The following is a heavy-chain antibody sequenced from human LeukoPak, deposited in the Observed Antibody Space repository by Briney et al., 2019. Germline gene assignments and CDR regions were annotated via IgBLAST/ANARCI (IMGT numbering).Heavy chain of an antibody. Sequence: SETLSLTCTVSGGSISSYYWSWIRQPAGKGLEWIGRIYTSGSTNYNPSLKSRVTMSVDASKNQFSLKLSSVTAADTAVYYCARGQLKYDYVWGSYRYDYFDYWGQGTLVTVSS. CDR1: GGSISSYY. D-gene: IGHD3-16*02. V-gene: IGHV4-4*07. J-gene: IGHJ4*02. CDR2: IYTSGST. CDR3: ARGQLKYDYVWGSYRYDYFDY.